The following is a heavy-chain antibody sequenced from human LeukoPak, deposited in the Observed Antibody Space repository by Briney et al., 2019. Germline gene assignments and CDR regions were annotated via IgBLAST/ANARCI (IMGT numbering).Heavy chain of an antibody. CDR2: IYYSGST. Sequence: SQTLSLTCAVSGGSIGSGGYSWSWIRQPPGKGLEWIGYIYYSGSTYYNPSLKSRVSISVDTSKNQFSLKLSSVTAADTAVYYCARGYSSGYFYFDYWGQGTLVTVSS. CDR3: ARGYSSGYFYFDY. CDR1: GGSIGSGGYS. V-gene: IGHV4-30-4*07. D-gene: IGHD3-22*01. J-gene: IGHJ4*02.